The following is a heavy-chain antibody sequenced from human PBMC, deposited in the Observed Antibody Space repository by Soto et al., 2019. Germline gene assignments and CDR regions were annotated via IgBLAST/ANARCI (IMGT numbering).Heavy chain of an antibody. CDR1: GYTFTSYG. Sequence: ASVKFSCKSSGYTFTSYGISWVRQAPGQGLEWMGWISTYNGNTNYAQKLQGRVTMTTDTSTSTAYMELSSLRSEDTAVYYCAIERDTMRDACDIFGQGTRGTVSS. CDR2: ISTYNGNT. J-gene: IGHJ3*02. D-gene: IGHD3-22*01. CDR3: AIERDTMRDACDI. V-gene: IGHV1-18*01.